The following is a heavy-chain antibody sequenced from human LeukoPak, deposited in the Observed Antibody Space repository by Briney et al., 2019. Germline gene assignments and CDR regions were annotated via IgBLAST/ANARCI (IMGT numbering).Heavy chain of an antibody. J-gene: IGHJ4*02. CDR1: GGSVSSGSYY. V-gene: IGHV4-61*01. Sequence: SETLSLTGTVSGGSVSSGSYYWSWIRQPPGKGLEWIGYIYYSGSTKYNPSLKSRVTISVDTSKNQFSLKLSSVTAADTAVYYCARDTTNVYYYDTSGYDHWGQGTLVTVSS. CDR3: ARDTTNVYYYDTSGYDH. CDR2: IYYSGST. D-gene: IGHD3-22*01.